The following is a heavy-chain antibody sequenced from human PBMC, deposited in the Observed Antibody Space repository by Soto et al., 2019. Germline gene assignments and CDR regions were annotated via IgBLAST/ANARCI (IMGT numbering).Heavy chain of an antibody. CDR2: INHSGST. D-gene: IGHD3-22*01. J-gene: IGHJ1*01. V-gene: IGHV4-34*01. CDR1: GGSFSGYY. CDR3: ASYKSRGYYFSLS. Sequence: SETLSLTCAVYGGSFSGYYWSWIRQPPGKGLEWIGEINHSGSTNYNPSLKSRVTISVDTSKNQFSLKLSSVTAADTTVYYCASYKSRGYYFSLSWGQEPLVTSPQ.